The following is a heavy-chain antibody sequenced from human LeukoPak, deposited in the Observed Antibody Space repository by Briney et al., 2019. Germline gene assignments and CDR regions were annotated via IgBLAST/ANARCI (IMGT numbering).Heavy chain of an antibody. J-gene: IGHJ4*02. V-gene: IGHV1-3*01. CDR2: INAGNGNT. CDR3: ARDRVPIAVTGAGDYFDY. CDR1: GYTFTSYA. D-gene: IGHD6-19*01. Sequence: ASVKVSCRASGYTFTSYAMHWVRQAPGQSLEWMGWINAGNGNTKYSQKFQGRVTITRDTSASTAYMELSSLRSEDTAVYYCARDRVPIAVTGAGDYFDYWGQGTLVTVSS.